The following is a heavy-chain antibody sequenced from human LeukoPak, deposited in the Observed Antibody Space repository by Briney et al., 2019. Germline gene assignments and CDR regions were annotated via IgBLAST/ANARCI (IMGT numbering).Heavy chain of an antibody. J-gene: IGHJ4*02. D-gene: IGHD4-17*01. CDR2: FNPSGGST. Sequence: GASVKVSCKASGYTFTSYYMHWVRQAPGQGLEWMGIFNPSGGSTSYAQKFQGRVTMTRDTSTSTVYMELSSLRSEDTAVYCCARDMTDYGDYVYVSIDYWGQGTLVTVSS. CDR1: GYTFTSYY. V-gene: IGHV1-46*01. CDR3: ARDMTDYGDYVYVSIDY.